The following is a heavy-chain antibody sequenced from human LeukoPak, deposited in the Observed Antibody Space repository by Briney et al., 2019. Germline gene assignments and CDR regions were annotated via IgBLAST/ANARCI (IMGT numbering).Heavy chain of an antibody. CDR2: INHSGST. CDR3: ARRRRNTAMPIDY. CDR1: GGSISSSSYY. D-gene: IGHD5-18*01. J-gene: IGHJ4*02. V-gene: IGHV4-39*07. Sequence: SETLSLTCTVSGGSISSSSYYWSWIRQPPGKGLEWIGEINHSGSTNYNPSLKSRVTISVDTSKNQFSLKLSSVTAADTAVYYCARRRRNTAMPIDYWGQGTLVTVSS.